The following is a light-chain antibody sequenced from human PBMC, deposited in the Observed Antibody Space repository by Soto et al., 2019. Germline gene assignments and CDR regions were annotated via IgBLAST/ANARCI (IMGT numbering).Light chain of an antibody. Sequence: EIVMTQSPATLSVSPGERATLSCRASQSISNNLAWYQQKAGQAPRLLIYGATTRATGIPARFSGSGSGTEFTLTISSLQSEDFAVYFCQQYNKWPPLTFGGGTKVEIK. CDR1: QSISNN. V-gene: IGKV3-15*01. CDR3: QQYNKWPPLT. J-gene: IGKJ4*01. CDR2: GAT.